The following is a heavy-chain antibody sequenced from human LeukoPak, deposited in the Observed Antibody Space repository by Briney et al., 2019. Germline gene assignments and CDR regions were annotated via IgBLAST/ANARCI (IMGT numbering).Heavy chain of an antibody. CDR3: ARDIAY. Sequence: GGSPRLSCAASGFTFSSSTMNWVRQAPGKGLEWVSSISSTGTYIYYADSVKGRFTISRDNAKNSLYLQMNSLRAEDTALYYCARDIAYWGQGTLVTVSS. V-gene: IGHV3-21*01. CDR1: GFTFSSST. CDR2: ISSTGTYI. J-gene: IGHJ4*02.